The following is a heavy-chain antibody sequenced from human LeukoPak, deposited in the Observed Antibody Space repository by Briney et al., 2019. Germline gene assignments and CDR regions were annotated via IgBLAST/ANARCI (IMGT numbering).Heavy chain of an antibody. D-gene: IGHD2-8*01. CDR2: IDYRGST. J-gene: IGHJ4*02. V-gene: IGHV4-59*01. CDR3: ARGPDCTNGVCYGGAFDY. Sequence: SETLPLTCTVSGDSISTYYWSWIRQPPGKGLEWIAYIDYRGSTTYNPSLRSRVTISVDTSRNQFSLKLSSVTAADTAVYYCARGPDCTNGVCYGGAFDYWGQGTLVTVSS. CDR1: GDSISTYY.